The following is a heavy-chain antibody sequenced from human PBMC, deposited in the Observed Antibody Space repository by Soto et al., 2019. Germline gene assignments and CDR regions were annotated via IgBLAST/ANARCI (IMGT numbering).Heavy chain of an antibody. CDR3: AKGDIVVVVAANAGNYFEY. CDR1: GFTFSSYA. D-gene: IGHD2-15*01. J-gene: IGHJ4*02. CDR2: ISGSGTST. Sequence: EVQLLESGGGLVQPGGSLRLSCSASGFTFSSYAMNWVRQAPGKGLEWVSAISGSGTSTYYSDSVRCRFTISRDNSKNTLYLQMNSLRAEDTAVYYCAKGDIVVVVAANAGNYFEYWGQGTLVTVSS. V-gene: IGHV3-23*01.